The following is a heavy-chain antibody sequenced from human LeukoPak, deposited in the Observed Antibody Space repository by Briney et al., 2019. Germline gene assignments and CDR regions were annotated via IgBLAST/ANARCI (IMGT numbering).Heavy chain of an antibody. Sequence: GASVKVSCKASGGTFSSYAISWVRQAPGQGLEWMGGIIPIFGTANYAQKFQGRVTITADESTSTAYMELSSLRSEDTAVYYCARDSIPDRYAAAIDNWFDPWGQGTLVTVSS. V-gene: IGHV1-69*13. CDR3: ARDSIPDRYAAAIDNWFDP. CDR2: IIPIFGTA. D-gene: IGHD2-2*01. CDR1: GGTFSSYA. J-gene: IGHJ5*02.